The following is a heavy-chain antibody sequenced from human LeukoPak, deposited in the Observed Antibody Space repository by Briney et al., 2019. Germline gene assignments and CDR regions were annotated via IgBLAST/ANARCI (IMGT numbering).Heavy chain of an antibody. CDR2: ISSSSSYI. CDR3: ARDSDCSSTSCLSIFDY. J-gene: IGHJ4*02. Sequence: GGSLRLSCAASGFTFSDYWMHWVRQAPGKGLEWVSSISSSSSYIYYADSVKGRFTISRDNAKNSLYLQMNSLRAEDTAVYYCARDSDCSSTSCLSIFDYWGQGTLVTVSS. CDR1: GFTFSDYW. D-gene: IGHD2-2*01. V-gene: IGHV3-21*01.